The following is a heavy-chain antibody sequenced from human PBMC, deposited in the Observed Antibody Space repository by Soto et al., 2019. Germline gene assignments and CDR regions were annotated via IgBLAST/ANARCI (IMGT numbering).Heavy chain of an antibody. Sequence: GESLKISCKGSGYSFTSYWIGWVRQMPGKGLEWMGIIYPGDSDTRYSPSFQGQVTISADKSISTAYLQWSSLKASDTAMYYCARVGKLGYCSGGSCPYYFDYWGQGTLVTSPQ. CDR1: GYSFTSYW. D-gene: IGHD2-15*01. V-gene: IGHV5-51*01. CDR2: IYPGDSDT. J-gene: IGHJ4*02. CDR3: ARVGKLGYCSGGSCPYYFDY.